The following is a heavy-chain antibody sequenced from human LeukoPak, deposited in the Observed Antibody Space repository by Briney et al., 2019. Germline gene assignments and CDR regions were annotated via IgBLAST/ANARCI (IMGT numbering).Heavy chain of an antibody. J-gene: IGHJ3*02. CDR2: ISSSSSYI. V-gene: IGHV3-21*01. Sequence: TGGSLRLSCAASGFTFSSYSMNWVRQAPGKGLEWVSSISSSSSYIYYADSVKGRFTISRDNARNSLYLQMNSLRAEDTAVYYCARGIQPPKYYGSGSDTFDIWGQGTMVTVSS. D-gene: IGHD3-10*01. CDR1: GFTFSSYS. CDR3: ARGIQPPKYYGSGSDTFDI.